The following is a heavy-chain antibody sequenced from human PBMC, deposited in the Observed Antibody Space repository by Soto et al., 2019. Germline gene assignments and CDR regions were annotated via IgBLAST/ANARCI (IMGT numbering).Heavy chain of an antibody. CDR2: IIPIFGTA. CDR1: GGTFSSYA. J-gene: IGHJ5*02. CDR3: ARDYGDYDFWSGPPNWFDP. V-gene: IGHV1-69*13. D-gene: IGHD3-3*01. Sequence: SVKVSCKASGGTFSSYAISWVRQAPGQGLEWMGGIIPIFGTANYAKKFQGRVTITADESTSTAYMELSSLRSEDTAVYYCARDYGDYDFWSGPPNWFDPWGQGTLVTVSS.